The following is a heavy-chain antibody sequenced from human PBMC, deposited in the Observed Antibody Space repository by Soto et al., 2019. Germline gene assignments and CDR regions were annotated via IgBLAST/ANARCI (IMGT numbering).Heavy chain of an antibody. J-gene: IGHJ4*02. CDR1: GGSINTVSYY. D-gene: IGHD6-19*01. Sequence: QVQLQESGPGLVKPSQTLSLTCTVSGGSINTVSYYWSWIRQHPGKGLEWIGYIYYSGSTYYNPSRKSRVTISVDTSKNQFSLKLKSVTAADTAVYYCARDGRLASLGDYWGQGTLVTVSS. CDR2: IYYSGST. CDR3: ARDGRLASLGDY. V-gene: IGHV4-31*03.